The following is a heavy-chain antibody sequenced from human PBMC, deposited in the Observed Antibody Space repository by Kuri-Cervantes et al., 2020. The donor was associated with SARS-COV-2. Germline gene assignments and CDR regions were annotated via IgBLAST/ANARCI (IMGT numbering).Heavy chain of an antibody. CDR1: GFSFSDEW. D-gene: IGHD2-8*02. Sequence: GGSLRLSCAASGFSFSDEWMNWVRQAPGKGLEWVGLIKRQTDGATADYATPVKGRFAISRDDSKNMLYLQMNSLRADDTGVYYCTIPDCTGGSSYVTAFEYWGHGTLVTVSS. J-gene: IGHJ4*01. CDR2: IKRQTDGATA. V-gene: IGHV3-15*07. CDR3: TIPDCTGGSSYVTAFEY.